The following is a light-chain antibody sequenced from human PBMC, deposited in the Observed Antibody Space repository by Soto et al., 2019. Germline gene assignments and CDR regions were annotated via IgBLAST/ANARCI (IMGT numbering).Light chain of an antibody. CDR1: QSVSSN. CDR2: GAS. CDR3: QQYNNWPWT. J-gene: IGKJ1*01. Sequence: EIVMTQSPATLSVSPGERATLPCRASQSVSSNLAWYQQKPGQAPRLLIYGASTRATGIPARFSGSGSGTEFTLTISSLQSEDFAVYYCQQYNNWPWTFGQGTKVDNK. V-gene: IGKV3-15*01.